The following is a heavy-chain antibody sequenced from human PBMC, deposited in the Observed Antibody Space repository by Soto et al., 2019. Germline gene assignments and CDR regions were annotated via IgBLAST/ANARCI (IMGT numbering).Heavy chain of an antibody. CDR3: ARDGWGTMVRGAPYGMDV. Sequence: ASVKVSCKASGYTFTGYYMHWVRQAPGQGLEWMGWINPNSGGTNYAQKFQGRVTMTRDTSISTAYMELSRLRSDDTAVYYCARDGWGTMVRGAPYGMDVWGQGTTVTVPS. CDR2: INPNSGGT. V-gene: IGHV1-2*02. CDR1: GYTFTGYY. J-gene: IGHJ6*02. D-gene: IGHD3-10*01.